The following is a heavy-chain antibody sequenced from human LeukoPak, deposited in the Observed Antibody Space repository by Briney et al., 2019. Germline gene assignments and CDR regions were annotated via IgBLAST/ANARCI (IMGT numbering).Heavy chain of an antibody. CDR3: ANSLMERSNYFDY. D-gene: IGHD3-3*01. CDR1: GLTFISHG. Sequence: HPGGSLRLSCAASGLTFISHGMHWVRQAPGKGLEWVAFIHYDGSIKYFADSVRGRFTISRDNSKNTLYLQMNSLRPDDTAVYYCANSLMERSNYFDYWGQGTLVTVSS. CDR2: IHYDGSIK. J-gene: IGHJ4*02. V-gene: IGHV3-30*02.